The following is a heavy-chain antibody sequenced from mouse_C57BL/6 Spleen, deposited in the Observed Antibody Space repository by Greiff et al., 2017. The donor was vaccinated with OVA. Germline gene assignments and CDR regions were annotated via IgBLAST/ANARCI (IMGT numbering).Heavy chain of an antibody. CDR1: GYSFTSYY. CDR2: IYPGSGNT. Sequence: VQLQQSGPELVKPGASVKISCKASGYSFTSYYIHWVKQRPGQGLEWIGWIYPGSGNTKYNEKFKGKATLTADTSSSTAYMQLSSLTSEDSAVYYCARDTTGPMDYWGQGTSVTVSS. CDR3: ARDTTGPMDY. D-gene: IGHD1-1*01. V-gene: IGHV1-66*01. J-gene: IGHJ4*01.